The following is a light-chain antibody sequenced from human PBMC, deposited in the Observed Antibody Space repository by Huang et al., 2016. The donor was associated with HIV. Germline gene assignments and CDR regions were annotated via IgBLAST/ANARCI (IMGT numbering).Light chain of an antibody. CDR1: QNITSF. CDR3: QQRIQWPRLT. J-gene: IGKJ4*01. CDR2: DAT. V-gene: IGKV3-11*01. Sequence: EIVLTQSPATLSLSPGERATLSCRPSQNITSFLAWYRQKPGQAPRLLIFDATNRATGTPARFSCSGSGTDFTLTIHSLEPEDFAVYYCQQRIQWPRLTFGGGTRVEMK.